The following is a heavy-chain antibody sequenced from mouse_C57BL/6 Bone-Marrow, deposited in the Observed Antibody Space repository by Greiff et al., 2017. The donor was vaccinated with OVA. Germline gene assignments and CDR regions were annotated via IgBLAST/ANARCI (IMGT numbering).Heavy chain of an antibody. V-gene: IGHV1-64*01. CDR3: ARAYYREDYFDD. J-gene: IGHJ2*01. CDR2: IHPNSGST. CDR1: GYTFTSYW. Sequence: VQLQQPGAELVKPGASVKLSCKASGYTFTSYWMHWVKQRPGQGLVWIGMIHPNSGSTNYNETFKSKATLTVDKSSSTAYMQLSSLTAEDSSVNYCARAYYREDYFDDWGKGTTLTVSS. D-gene: IGHD2-14*01.